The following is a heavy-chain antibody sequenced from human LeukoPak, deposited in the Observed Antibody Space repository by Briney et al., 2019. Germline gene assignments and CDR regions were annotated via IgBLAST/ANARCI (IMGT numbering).Heavy chain of an antibody. CDR3: ASGVMYYDSSGRNY. Sequence: GGSLRLSCAASGFPFRNSEMNWVRQAPGKGLEWVSYISNDGNTIYYAGSVKGRFTVSRDNAKNSGYLQMNSLRAEDTAVYYCASGVMYYDSSGRNYWGQGTLVTVSS. CDR1: GFPFRNSE. CDR2: ISNDGNTI. V-gene: IGHV3-48*03. D-gene: IGHD3-22*01. J-gene: IGHJ4*02.